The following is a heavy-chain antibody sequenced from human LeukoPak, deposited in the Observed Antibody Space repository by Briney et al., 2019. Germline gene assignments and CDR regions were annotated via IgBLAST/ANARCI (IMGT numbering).Heavy chain of an antibody. D-gene: IGHD4-23*01. CDR3: ARNPVYGGYSHFDY. Sequence: GGSLRLSCAASGFTFSSYSMSWVRQAPGKGLEWVSSISSSSSYIYYADSVKGRFTISRDNAKNSLYLQMNSLRAEDTAVYYCARNPVYGGYSHFDYWGRGTLVTVSS. CDR1: GFTFSSYS. V-gene: IGHV3-21*01. CDR2: ISSSSSYI. J-gene: IGHJ4*02.